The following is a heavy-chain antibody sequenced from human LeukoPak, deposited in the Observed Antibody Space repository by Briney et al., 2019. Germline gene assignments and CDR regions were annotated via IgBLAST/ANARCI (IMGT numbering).Heavy chain of an antibody. CDR3: ARDLRIAVSGTSGFDI. J-gene: IGHJ3*02. D-gene: IGHD6-19*01. CDR1: GYTFTGHY. Sequence: AASVKVSCEASGYTFTGHYMHWVRQAPGQGLEWMGWINPNSGATNYAQKFQVRVTMTGDTSTNTAYMELSGLRSEDTAVYYCARDLRIAVSGTSGFDIWGQGTMVTVSS. CDR2: INPNSGAT. V-gene: IGHV1-2*02.